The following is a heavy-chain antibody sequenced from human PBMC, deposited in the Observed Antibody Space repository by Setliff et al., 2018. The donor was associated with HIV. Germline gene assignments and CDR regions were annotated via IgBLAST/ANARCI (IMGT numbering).Heavy chain of an antibody. CDR3: ARLGHCYGGGCNFDTFDV. V-gene: IGHV3-23*01. J-gene: IGHJ3*01. D-gene: IGHD2-15*01. CDR1: GFTFSNYA. Sequence: GGSLRLSCTSSGFTFSNYAMSWVRQAPGKGLEWVSAISGSGSSAYYADSVKGQLTISRDNSKNTLFLHMDNLRAEDTAIYYCARLGHCYGGGCNFDTFDVWGQGTMVTVS. CDR2: ISGSGSSA.